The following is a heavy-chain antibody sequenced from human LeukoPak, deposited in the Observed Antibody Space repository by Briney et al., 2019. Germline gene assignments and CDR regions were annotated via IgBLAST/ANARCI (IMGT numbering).Heavy chain of an antibody. V-gene: IGHV3-11*05. Sequence: GGSLRLSCAASGFTFSDYCMSWIRQAPGKGLEYVSYISSSSSFTKYADSVKGRFTTSRDNAKNSLVLQMNSLRAEDTAVYFCARGKRGSAPDYWGRGTLVTVSS. CDR3: ARGKRGSAPDY. D-gene: IGHD5-12*01. J-gene: IGHJ4*02. CDR1: GFTFSDYC. CDR2: ISSSSSFT.